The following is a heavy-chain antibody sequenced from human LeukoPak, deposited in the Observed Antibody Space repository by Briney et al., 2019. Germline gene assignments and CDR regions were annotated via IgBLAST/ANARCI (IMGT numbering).Heavy chain of an antibody. CDR2: INHSGSP. Sequence: PSETLSLTCADYGGSFSDYYWTWIRQPPGKGLEWIGEINHSGSPNNNPSLKSRVSISFDTSKNQFSLKLTSVTAADTAVYYCGSRRTAMFGVIKGPIDYWGQGTLVTVSS. D-gene: IGHD3-3*01. CDR3: GSRRTAMFGVIKGPIDY. CDR1: GGSFSDYY. V-gene: IGHV4-34*01. J-gene: IGHJ4*02.